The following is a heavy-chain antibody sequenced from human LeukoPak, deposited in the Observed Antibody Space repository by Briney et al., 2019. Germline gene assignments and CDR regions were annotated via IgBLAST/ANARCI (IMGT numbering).Heavy chain of an antibody. CDR1: GGSISSSSYY. Sequence: PSETLSLTCTVSGGSISSSSYYWGRIRQPPGKGLEWIGSIYHSGSTYYNPSLKSRVTISVDTSKNQFSLKLSSVTAADTAVYYCAPSLAGWELLAGVGYMDVWGKGTTVTVSS. V-gene: IGHV4-39*07. J-gene: IGHJ6*03. D-gene: IGHD1-26*01. CDR2: IYHSGST. CDR3: APSLAGWELLAGVGYMDV.